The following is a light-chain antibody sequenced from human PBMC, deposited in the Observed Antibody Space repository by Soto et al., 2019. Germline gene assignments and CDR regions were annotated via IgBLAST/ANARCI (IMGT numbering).Light chain of an antibody. CDR1: SSDVGGYNY. J-gene: IGLJ1*01. CDR3: SSFTSSSTLLYV. CDR2: EVS. V-gene: IGLV2-14*01. Sequence: QSALTQPASVSGSPGQSITISCTGTSSDVGGYNYVPWYQQHPGKAPKLMIFEVSNRPSGVSNRFSGSRSGNTASLTISGLQAEDEADYHCSSFTSSSTLLYVFGTGTKVTVL.